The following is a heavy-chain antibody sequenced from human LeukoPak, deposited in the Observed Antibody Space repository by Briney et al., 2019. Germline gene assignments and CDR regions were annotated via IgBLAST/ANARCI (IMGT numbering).Heavy chain of an antibody. CDR3: ARGGSGIDY. J-gene: IGHJ4*02. D-gene: IGHD2-15*01. Sequence: GGSLRLSCAASGFTFDDYAMHWVRQAPGKGLEWVSGISWNSGRIGYADSVKGRFTISRDNAKNTLYLQMYSLRADETAVYYCARGGSGIDYWGQGTLVTVSP. CDR2: ISWNSGRI. V-gene: IGHV3-9*01. CDR1: GFTFDDYA.